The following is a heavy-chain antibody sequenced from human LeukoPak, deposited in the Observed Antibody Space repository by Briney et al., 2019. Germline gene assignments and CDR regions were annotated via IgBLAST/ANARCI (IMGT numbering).Heavy chain of an antibody. CDR2: INHTGST. CDR1: GYSISSGYY. CDR3: AKHEFGDLKDFDY. J-gene: IGHJ4*02. V-gene: IGHV4-38-2*02. D-gene: IGHD4-17*01. Sequence: LSLTCTVSGYSISSGYYWGWIRQPPGKGPEWIGEINHTGSTNCNPSLKRRVTISVDTSKNQFSLKLTSVTAADTAVYYCAKHEFGDLKDFDYWGQGTLVTVSS.